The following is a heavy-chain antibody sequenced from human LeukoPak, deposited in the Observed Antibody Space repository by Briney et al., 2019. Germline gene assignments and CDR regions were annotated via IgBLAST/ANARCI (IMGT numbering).Heavy chain of an antibody. CDR3: ARVETYYYDSSGYYYVRWFDP. V-gene: IGHV4-34*01. CDR1: GGSFSGYY. Sequence: SETLSLTCAVYGGSFSGYYWSWIRQPPGKGLEWIGEINHSGSTNYNPSLNSRVTISVDTSKNQFSLKLSSVTAADTAVYYCARVETYYYDSSGYYYVRWFDPWGQGTLVTVSS. CDR2: INHSGST. J-gene: IGHJ5*02. D-gene: IGHD3-22*01.